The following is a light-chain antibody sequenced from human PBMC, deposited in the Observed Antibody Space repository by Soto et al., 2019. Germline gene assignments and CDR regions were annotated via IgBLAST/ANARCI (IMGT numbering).Light chain of an antibody. J-gene: IGKJ4*01. CDR1: QGISSY. CDR2: AAS. Sequence: AIRMTQSPSSFSASTGDRVTITCRASQGISSYLAWYQQKPGKAPKLLIYAASTLQSGVPSRFSGSGSGTDFTLTISCLQSEDFATYYCQQYYSYPLFCGGTKVEIK. V-gene: IGKV1-8*01. CDR3: QQYYSYPL.